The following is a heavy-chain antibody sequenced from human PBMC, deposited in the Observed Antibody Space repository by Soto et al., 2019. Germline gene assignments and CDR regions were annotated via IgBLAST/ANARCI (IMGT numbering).Heavy chain of an antibody. CDR2: IYYSGST. Sequence: SDPWSVTCTVCSGSISSDYWSWIRQPPRKGLEWIGYIYYSGSTNYNPSLKSRVTISVDTSKNQFSLKLSSVSAADTAVYYCARDLGYWGQGTLVTVS. CDR3: ARDLGY. J-gene: IGHJ4*02. D-gene: IGHD3-16*01. CDR1: SGSISSDY. V-gene: IGHV4-59*01.